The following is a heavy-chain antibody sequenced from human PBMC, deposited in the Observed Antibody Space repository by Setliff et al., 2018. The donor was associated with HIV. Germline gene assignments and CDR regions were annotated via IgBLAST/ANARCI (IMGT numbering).Heavy chain of an antibody. CDR1: GGSISISD. CDR2: IYTSGNT. Sequence: PSETLSLTCTVSGGSISISDWSWIRQPPGKGLEWIGCIYTSGNTNYDPSLKSRVTISVETSKNQFSLKLASVTAADTAVYFCARRSDWFDPWGQGTLVTVSS. J-gene: IGHJ5*02. V-gene: IGHV4-4*09. CDR3: ARRSDWFDP.